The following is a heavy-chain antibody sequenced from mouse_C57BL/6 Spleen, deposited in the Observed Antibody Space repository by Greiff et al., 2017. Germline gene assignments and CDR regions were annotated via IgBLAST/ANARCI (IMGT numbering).Heavy chain of an antibody. CDR3: VRHQDYYGSSELYAMDY. V-gene: IGHV10-1*01. CDR2: IRSKSNNYAT. J-gene: IGHJ4*01. D-gene: IGHD1-1*01. Sequence: EVQLVESGGGLVQPKGSLKLSCAASGFSFNTYAMNWVRQAPGKGLEWVARIRSKSNNYATYYADSVKDRFTISRDDSESMLYLQMNNLKTEDTAMYYCVRHQDYYGSSELYAMDYWGQGTSVTVSS. CDR1: GFSFNTYA.